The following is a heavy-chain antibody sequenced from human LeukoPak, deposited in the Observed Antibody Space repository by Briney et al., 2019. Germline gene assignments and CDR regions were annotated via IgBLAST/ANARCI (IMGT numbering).Heavy chain of an antibody. CDR1: GGSISSSNYY. V-gene: IGHV4-39*01. CDR3: ARHRIAARGSFDY. CDR2: VYYSGST. J-gene: IGHJ4*02. D-gene: IGHD6-6*01. Sequence: SETLSLTCTVSGGSISSSNYYWGRIRQPPGRGLEWIGSVYYSGSTYSNPSLKSRVTVSVDTSRNQFSLRLYSETAADTAVYYCARHRIAARGSFDYWGQGTLVTVSS.